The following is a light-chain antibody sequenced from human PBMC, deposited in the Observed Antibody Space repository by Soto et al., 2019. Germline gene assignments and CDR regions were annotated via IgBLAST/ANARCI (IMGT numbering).Light chain of an antibody. CDR3: QQYYSAPIT. J-gene: IGKJ5*01. CDR2: WAS. V-gene: IGKV4-1*01. Sequence: DIVMTQSPDSLAVSLGERATLNCKSSQSVLYSSDNKNYLTWYQQKPGQPPKLLIYWASTRESGVPDRFSGSGSGTDFTLTISSLQAEYVAVYYCQQYYSAPITFGQGTRLEIK. CDR1: QSVLYSSDNKNY.